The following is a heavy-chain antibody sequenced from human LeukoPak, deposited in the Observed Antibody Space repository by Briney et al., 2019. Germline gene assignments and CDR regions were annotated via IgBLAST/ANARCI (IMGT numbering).Heavy chain of an antibody. CDR2: IRWNSGSI. CDR3: AKAVTIGRLDLDY. V-gene: IGHV3-9*03. Sequence: GGSLRLSCAASGFTFDDYAMHWVRQAPGKGLEWVSGIRWNSGSIGYADSVKGRFTISRDNAKNSLYLQMNSLRAEDMALYYCAKAVTIGRLDLDYWGQGTLVSVSS. D-gene: IGHD4-17*01. J-gene: IGHJ4*02. CDR1: GFTFDDYA.